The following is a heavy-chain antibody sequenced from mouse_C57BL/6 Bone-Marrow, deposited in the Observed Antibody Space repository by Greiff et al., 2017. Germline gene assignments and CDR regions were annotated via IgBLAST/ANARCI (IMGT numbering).Heavy chain of an antibody. V-gene: IGHV1-18*01. CDR1: GYTFTDYN. D-gene: IGHD1-1*02. J-gene: IGHJ4*01. CDR2: INPNNGGT. Sequence: EVQLQQSGPELVKPGASVKIPCKASGYTFTDYNMDWVKQSHGKSLEWIGDINPNNGGTIYNQKFKGKATLTVDKSSSTAYMELRSLTSEDTAVYYCARLGGTTGGFYAMDYWGQGTSVTVSS. CDR3: ARLGGTTGGFYAMDY.